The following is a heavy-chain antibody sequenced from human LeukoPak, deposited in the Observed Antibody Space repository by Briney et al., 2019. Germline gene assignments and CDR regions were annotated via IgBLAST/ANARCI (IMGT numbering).Heavy chain of an antibody. D-gene: IGHD3-10*01. CDR1: GFTFSSYA. CDR2: ISGSGGST. CDR3: AKDLGGSGSYYDYYFDY. V-gene: IGHV3-23*01. Sequence: GGSLRLSCAASGFTFSSYAMGWVRQAPGKGLEWVSAISGSGGSTYYADSVKGRFTISRDNSKNTLYLQMNSLRAEDTAVYYCAKDLGGSGSYYDYYFDYWGQGTLVTVSS. J-gene: IGHJ4*02.